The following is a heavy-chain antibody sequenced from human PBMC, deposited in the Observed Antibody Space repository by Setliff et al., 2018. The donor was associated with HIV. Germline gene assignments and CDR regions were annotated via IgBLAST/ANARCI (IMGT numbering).Heavy chain of an antibody. D-gene: IGHD1-26*01. J-gene: IGHJ2*01. V-gene: IGHV1-69*13. Sequence: SVKVSCKASGGTLSDYAMSWVRQAPGQGLEWMGGIVPTFGTTNYAQKFQGRITITADESTNTAYMELITLRSEDTAVYYCAGRSPKLGSLWYFDLWGRGTLVTVSS. CDR3: AGRSPKLGSLWYFDL. CDR1: GGTLSDYA. CDR2: IVPTFGTT.